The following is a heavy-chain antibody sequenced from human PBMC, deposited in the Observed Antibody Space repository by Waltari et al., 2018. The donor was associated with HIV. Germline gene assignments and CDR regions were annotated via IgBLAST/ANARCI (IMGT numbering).Heavy chain of an antibody. CDR1: GYTFINFD. D-gene: IGHD3-22*01. Sequence: QVHLVQSGPEVKRPGASVKISCKAYGYTFINFDVNWVRQAAGQGPEWLGWMNPNTGKPGSPYIFEDRVTMTRDVSTDTAYMEMSGLTPEDTAIYYCARNSSGKGNRYFYYGLDVWGQGTPVTV. J-gene: IGHJ6*02. V-gene: IGHV1-8*02. CDR2: MNPNTGKP. CDR3: ARNSSGKGNRYFYYGLDV.